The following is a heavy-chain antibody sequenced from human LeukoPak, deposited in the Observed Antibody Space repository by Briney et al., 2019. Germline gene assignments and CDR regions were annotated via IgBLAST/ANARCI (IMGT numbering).Heavy chain of an antibody. J-gene: IGHJ4*02. V-gene: IGHV3-30-3*01. CDR1: GFTFRNYA. D-gene: IGHD3-10*01. Sequence: GGSLRLSCVASGFTFRNYAMHWVRQAPGKGLEWVATLTYDGSDKDYADSVKGRFTVSRDNSKNTLYLQMNGLRAEDTAVYFCARDLAESYLFDYWGQGTLVTVSS. CDR2: LTYDGSDK. CDR3: ARDLAESYLFDY.